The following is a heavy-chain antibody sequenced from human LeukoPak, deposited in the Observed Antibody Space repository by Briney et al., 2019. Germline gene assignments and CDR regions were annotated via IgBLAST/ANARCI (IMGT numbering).Heavy chain of an antibody. D-gene: IGHD4-23*01. CDR3: AKGGLTTVVSDPRYYYYMDV. CDR1: GFTFSSYG. Sequence: GGSLRLSCAASGFTFSSYGMHWVRQAPGKGLEWVAFIRYDGSNKYYADSVKGRFTISRDNSKNTLYLQMNSLRAEDTAVYYCAKGGLTTVVSDPRYYYYMDVWGKGTTVTVSS. CDR2: IRYDGSNK. V-gene: IGHV3-30*02. J-gene: IGHJ6*03.